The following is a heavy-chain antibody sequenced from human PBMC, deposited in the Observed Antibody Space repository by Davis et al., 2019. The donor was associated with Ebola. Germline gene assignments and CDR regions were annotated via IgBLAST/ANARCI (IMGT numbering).Heavy chain of an antibody. Sequence: ASVKVSCKASGYTFTGYYMHWVRQATGQGLEWMGWMNPNSGNTGYAQKFQGRVTMTRDTSTSTVYMELSSLRAEDTAVYYCRVVPAASIYYYYGMDVWGQGTTVTVSS. V-gene: IGHV1-8*02. J-gene: IGHJ6*02. D-gene: IGHD2-2*01. CDR2: MNPNSGNT. CDR1: GYTFTGYY. CDR3: RVVPAASIYYYYGMDV.